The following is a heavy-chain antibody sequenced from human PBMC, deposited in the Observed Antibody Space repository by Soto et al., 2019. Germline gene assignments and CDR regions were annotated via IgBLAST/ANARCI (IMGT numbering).Heavy chain of an antibody. V-gene: IGHV3-15*01. CDR3: TTDFLYSGSYRHPPTYYYYGMDV. CDR1: GFTFSNAW. CDR2: IKSKTDGGTT. J-gene: IGHJ6*02. Sequence: GGSLRLSCAASGFTFSNAWMSWVRQAPGKGLKWVGRIKSKTDGGTTDYAAPVKGRFTISRDDSKNTLYLQMNSLKTEDTAVYYCTTDFLYSGSYRHPPTYYYYGMDVWGQGTTVTVSS. D-gene: IGHD1-26*01.